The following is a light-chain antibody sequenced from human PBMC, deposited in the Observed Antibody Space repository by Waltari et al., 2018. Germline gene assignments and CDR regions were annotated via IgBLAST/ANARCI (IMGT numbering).Light chain of an antibody. V-gene: IGKV1-27*01. CDR3: QRYNSFPFT. J-gene: IGKJ3*01. CDR2: AAS. Sequence: DIQMTQSPSSLSASVGDRVTITCRAGQAISNYLAWYQHKPGKVPKLLIYAASTLQSGVPSRFSGSRSGTDFTLTISSLQPEDVATYYCQRYNSFPFTFGPGTKVDIK. CDR1: QAISNY.